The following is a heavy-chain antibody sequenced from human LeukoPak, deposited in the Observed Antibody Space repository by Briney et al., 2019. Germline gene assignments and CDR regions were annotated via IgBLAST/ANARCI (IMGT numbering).Heavy chain of an antibody. Sequence: GGSLRLSCAASGFTFSDYWMSWVRQAPGKGLEWVANINQDGSEKYYVDSVKGRVTTSRDNAKNSLYLQMNSLRAEDTAVYYCAHTQGSGWYEGAFDIWGQGTMVTVSS. CDR3: AHTQGSGWYEGAFDI. J-gene: IGHJ3*02. V-gene: IGHV3-7*01. D-gene: IGHD6-19*01. CDR1: GFTFSDYW. CDR2: INQDGSEK.